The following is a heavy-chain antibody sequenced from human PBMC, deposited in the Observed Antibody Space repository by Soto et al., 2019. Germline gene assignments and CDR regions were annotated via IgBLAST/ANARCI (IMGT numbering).Heavy chain of an antibody. D-gene: IGHD3-22*01. Sequence: PSETLSLTCTVSGGSISGTTFYWGWIRQPPGKGLECLGRVYYTGSTYYNPSLKSRITISVDTSKNQFSLRLSSVTAADTVVYYCATSSGYYNFDYWGLGTLVTVSS. V-gene: IGHV4-39*01. CDR3: ATSSGYYNFDY. CDR1: GGSISGTTFY. J-gene: IGHJ4*02. CDR2: VYYTGST.